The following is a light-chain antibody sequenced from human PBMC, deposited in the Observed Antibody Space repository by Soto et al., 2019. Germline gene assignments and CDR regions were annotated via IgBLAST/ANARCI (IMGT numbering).Light chain of an antibody. CDR3: QQYGSSPENT. V-gene: IGKV3-20*01. J-gene: IGKJ2*01. CDR1: QSVSSSY. Sequence: EIVLTQSPGTLSLSPGERATLSCRASQSVSSSYLAWYQQKLGQAPRLLIYGASSRATGIPDRFSGSGSGTDFTLTISRLEPEDFAVYYCQQYGSSPENTFGQGTKLEIK. CDR2: GAS.